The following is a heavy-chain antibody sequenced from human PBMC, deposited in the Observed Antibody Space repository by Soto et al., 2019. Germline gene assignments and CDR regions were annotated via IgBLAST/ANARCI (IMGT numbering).Heavy chain of an antibody. CDR2: ISAYNGNT. CDR1: GYTFTSYG. Sequence: GASVKVSCKASGYTFTSYGISWVRQAPGQGLEWMGRISAYNGNTNYAQKLQGRVTMTTDTSTSTAYMELRSLRSDDTAVYYCARDHRYSSSSETRSYYYYYGMDVWGQGTTVTVSS. J-gene: IGHJ6*02. V-gene: IGHV1-18*01. D-gene: IGHD6-6*01. CDR3: ARDHRYSSSSETRSYYYYYGMDV.